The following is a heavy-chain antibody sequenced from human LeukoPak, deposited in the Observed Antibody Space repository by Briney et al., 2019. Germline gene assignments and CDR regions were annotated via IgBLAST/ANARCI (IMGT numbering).Heavy chain of an antibody. V-gene: IGHV4-59*01. D-gene: IGHD3-10*01. CDR3: ARDSSYGSGSPFDY. CDR1: GGSISSYY. CDR2: IYYSGST. Sequence: SETPSLTCTVPGGSISSYYWSWIRQPPGKGLEWIGYIYYSGSTNYNPSLKSRVTISVDTSKNQFSLKLSSVTAADTAVYYCARDSSYGSGSPFDYWGQGTLVTVSS. J-gene: IGHJ4*02.